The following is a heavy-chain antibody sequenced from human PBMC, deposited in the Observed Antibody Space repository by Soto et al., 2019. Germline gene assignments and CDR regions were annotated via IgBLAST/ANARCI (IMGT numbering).Heavy chain of an antibody. V-gene: IGHV4-30-2*01. J-gene: IGHJ5*02. D-gene: IGHD1-26*01. Sequence: QQQLQESGSGLVKPSQTLSLTCAVSGGSISSGGYSWRWIRQPPGKGLEWIGDINYSGSTYYNPSIKSRATISIDRSKNHFSLELTSVTAADTAVYYCARESGAGANTWFGPWGQGTLVTVSS. CDR1: GGSISSGGYS. CDR2: INYSGST. CDR3: ARESGAGANTWFGP.